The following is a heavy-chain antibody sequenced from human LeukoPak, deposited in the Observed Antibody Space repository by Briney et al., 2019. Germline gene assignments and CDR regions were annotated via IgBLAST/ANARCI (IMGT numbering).Heavy chain of an antibody. J-gene: IGHJ5*02. CDR3: ARVFSSSWYGVWFDP. V-gene: IGHV4-59*11. CDR2: IYYSGST. D-gene: IGHD6-13*01. Sequence: SETLSLTCTVSGGSISSHYWSWTRQPPGKGLEWIGYIYYSGSTNYNPSLKSRVTISVDTSKNQFSLKLSSVTAADTAVYYCARVFSSSWYGVWFDPWGQGTLVTVSS. CDR1: GGSISSHY.